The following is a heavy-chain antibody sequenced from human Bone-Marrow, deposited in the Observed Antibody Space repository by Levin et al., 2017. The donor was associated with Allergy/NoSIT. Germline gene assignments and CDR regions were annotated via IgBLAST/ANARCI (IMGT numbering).Heavy chain of an antibody. CDR3: ASQGGSSGNAFDI. J-gene: IGHJ3*02. CDR2: IYPDDSDT. CDR1: GYNFAHYW. V-gene: IGHV5-51*01. Sequence: GESLKISCKDSGYNFAHYWIGWVRQMPGKGLEWMGIIYPDDSDTRYSPSFQGQVTISADKSINTAYLQWSSLKASDTAMYYCASQGGSSGNAFDIWGQWTMVTVSS. D-gene: IGHD6-25*01.